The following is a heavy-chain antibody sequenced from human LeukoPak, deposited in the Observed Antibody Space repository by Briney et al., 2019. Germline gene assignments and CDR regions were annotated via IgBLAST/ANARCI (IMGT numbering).Heavy chain of an antibody. J-gene: IGHJ4*02. Sequence: GGSLRLSCAASGFTFSSYAMSWVRQAPGKGLEWVSAVSGSGGSTYCADSVKGRFTISRDNSKNTLYLQMNSLRAEDTAVYYCAKDAAPYCSSTSCYGYWGQGTLVTVSS. D-gene: IGHD2-2*01. CDR1: GFTFSSYA. CDR3: AKDAAPYCSSTSCYGY. V-gene: IGHV3-23*01. CDR2: VSGSGGST.